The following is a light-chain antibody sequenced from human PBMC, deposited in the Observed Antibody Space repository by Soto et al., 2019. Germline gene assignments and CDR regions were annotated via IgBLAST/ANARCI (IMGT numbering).Light chain of an antibody. CDR1: QDIRNY. CDR3: QQYDNLPLT. J-gene: IGKJ2*01. V-gene: IGKV1-33*01. CDR2: DVS. Sequence: DIRMTQSPSSLSASVGDRVTITCQASQDIRNYLNWYQQKPGKAPKLLIYDVSNLKIGVPSRFSGSGYGADFTFTISSLQPEDIATYYCQQYDNLPLTFGQGTKLVIK.